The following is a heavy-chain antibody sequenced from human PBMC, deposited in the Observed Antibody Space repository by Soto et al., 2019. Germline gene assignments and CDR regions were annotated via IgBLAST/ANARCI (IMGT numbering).Heavy chain of an antibody. CDR1: GYTFTNYA. CDR2: INCGNGDT. CDR3: AKCVWERSKWYDFDY. J-gene: IGHJ4*02. D-gene: IGHD1-26*01. Sequence: QVHLVQSGAEEKKPGASVMVSCKASGYTFTNYAIHWVRQAPGQTLEWMGWINCGNGDTKYSQKFQGRVTIVKDTSASTAYMELRSLTSEDTAVYYCAKCVWERSKWYDFDYWGQGTLVTVSS. V-gene: IGHV1-3*05.